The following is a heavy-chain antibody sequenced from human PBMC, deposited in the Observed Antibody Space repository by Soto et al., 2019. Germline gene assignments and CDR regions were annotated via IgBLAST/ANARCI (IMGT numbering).Heavy chain of an antibody. J-gene: IGHJ4*02. CDR3: ARPRTYDYQSSSYYGHPFDD. CDR1: GGIFRRHP. D-gene: IGHD4-17*01. CDR2: IVPQLGIV. Sequence: QVQLVQSGAEVKKPGSSVKVSCKTSGGIFRRHPIDWVRQAPGQGLEWMGGIVPQLGIVIYPRDFQGRVTIYADELTTETYLELGGLTLEDTAVDYCARPRTYDYQSSSYYGHPFDDWCQGTLGTVSS. V-gene: IGHV1-69*01.